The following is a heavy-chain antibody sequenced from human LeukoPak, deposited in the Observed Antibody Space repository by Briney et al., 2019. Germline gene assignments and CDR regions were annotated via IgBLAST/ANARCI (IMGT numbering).Heavy chain of an antibody. D-gene: IGHD2-21*02. Sequence: GGSLRLSCAASGFTFSSYEMNWVRQAPGKGLEWVSYISSSGSTIYYADSVKGRFTASRDNAKNSLYLQMNSLRVEDTAVYYCAREQSRCGGDCNDYWGQGTLVTVSS. CDR1: GFTFSSYE. V-gene: IGHV3-48*03. J-gene: IGHJ4*02. CDR2: ISSSGSTI. CDR3: AREQSRCGGDCNDY.